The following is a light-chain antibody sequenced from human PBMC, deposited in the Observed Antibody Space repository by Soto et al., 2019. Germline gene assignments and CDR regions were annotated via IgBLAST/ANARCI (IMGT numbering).Light chain of an antibody. J-gene: IGKJ1*01. V-gene: IGKV1-5*03. CDR2: KAS. CDR1: QTITTS. CDR3: QQYDSYSLRT. Sequence: DLQMTQSPSTLSASVGDRVTITCRASQTITTSLAWYQQKPGKAPKLLIYKASSLESGVPSRFSGSGSGTEFTLTISSLQPDDFATYYYQQYDSYSLRTFGQGTKMEI.